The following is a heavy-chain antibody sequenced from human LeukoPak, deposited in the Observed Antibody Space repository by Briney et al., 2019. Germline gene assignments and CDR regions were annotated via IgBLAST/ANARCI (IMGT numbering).Heavy chain of an antibody. CDR1: GGSISSSSYY. CDR2: IYYSGST. D-gene: IGHD6-13*01. V-gene: IGHV4-39*07. CDR3: ARVGGIAAAGSWGDFDY. J-gene: IGHJ4*02. Sequence: SETLSLTCTVSGGSISSSSYYWGWIRQPPGKGLEWIGSIYYSGSTYYNPSLKSRVTISVDTSKNQFSLKLSSVTAADTAVYYCARVGGIAAAGSWGDFDYWGQGTLVTVSS.